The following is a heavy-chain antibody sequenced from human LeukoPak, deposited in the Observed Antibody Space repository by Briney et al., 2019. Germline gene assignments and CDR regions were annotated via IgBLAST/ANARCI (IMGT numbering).Heavy chain of an antibody. J-gene: IGHJ4*02. CDR2: ISAYNGNT. D-gene: IGHD3-10*01. CDR1: GNTFTSYG. Sequence: ASVKVSCKASGNTFTSYGISWVRQAPGQGLEWMGWISAYNGNTNYAQKLQGRVTMTTDTSTSTAYMELRSLRSDDTAVYYCARDWVHYYGSGSYYNLDYWGQGTLVTVSS. CDR3: ARDWVHYYGSGSYYNLDY. V-gene: IGHV1-18*01.